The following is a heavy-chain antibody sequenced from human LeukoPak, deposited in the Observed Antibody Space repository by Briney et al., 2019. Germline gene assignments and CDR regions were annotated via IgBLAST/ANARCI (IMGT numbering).Heavy chain of an antibody. CDR2: IYYSGST. Sequence: KPSETLSLTXTVSGGSISSYYWSWIRQAPGKGLEWIGYIYYSGSTNYNPSLKSRVTVSVDTSKNQFSLKLSSVTAADTAVYYCARGRVARGAFDIWGQGTMVTVSS. J-gene: IGHJ3*02. V-gene: IGHV4-59*01. CDR3: ARGRVARGAFDI. D-gene: IGHD2-15*01. CDR1: GGSISSYY.